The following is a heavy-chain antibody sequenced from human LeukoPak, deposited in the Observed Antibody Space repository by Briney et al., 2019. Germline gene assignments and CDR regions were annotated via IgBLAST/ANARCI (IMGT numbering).Heavy chain of an antibody. CDR2: INHSGST. CDR1: GGSFSGYY. J-gene: IGHJ4*02. Sequence: SETLSLTCAVYGGSFSGYYWSWIRQPPGKGLEWIGEINHSGSTNYNPSLKSRVTISVDTSKNQFPLKLSSVTAADTAVYYCARAGWTAAGTFDYWGQGTLVTVSP. D-gene: IGHD6-13*01. V-gene: IGHV4-34*01. CDR3: ARAGWTAAGTFDY.